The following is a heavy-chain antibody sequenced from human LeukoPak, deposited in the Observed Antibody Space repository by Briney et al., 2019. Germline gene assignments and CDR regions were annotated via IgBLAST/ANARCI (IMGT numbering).Heavy chain of an antibody. D-gene: IGHD3-22*01. CDR3: ARGRDDSSGYYYGSYDY. CDR2: IIPIFGTA. Sequence: GASVKVSCKASGGTFSSYAISWVRQAPGQGLEWMGGIIPIFGTANYAQKFQGRVTITADESTSTAYMELSSLRPEDTAVYYCARGRDDSSGYYYGSYDYWGQGTLVTVSS. J-gene: IGHJ4*02. CDR1: GGTFSSYA. V-gene: IGHV1-69*13.